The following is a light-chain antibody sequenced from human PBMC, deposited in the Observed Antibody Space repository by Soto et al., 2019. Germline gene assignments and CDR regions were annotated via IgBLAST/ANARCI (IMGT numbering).Light chain of an antibody. J-gene: IGKJ1*01. CDR3: QQYNNWPPWT. CDR1: QSVKNN. Sequence: EIVMTQSPATLSVSPGERATLSCRASQSVKNNLAWYQQKPGQAPRLLIYGASTRATGIPARFSGSGSGTDFTLTISSLQSEDFAVYYCQQYNNWPPWTFGQGTKVEIK. V-gene: IGKV3-15*01. CDR2: GAS.